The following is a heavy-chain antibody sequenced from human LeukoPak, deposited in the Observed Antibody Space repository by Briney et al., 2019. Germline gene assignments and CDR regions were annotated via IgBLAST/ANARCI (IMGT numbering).Heavy chain of an antibody. CDR3: ARTNAVIAAAAFDY. D-gene: IGHD6-13*01. Sequence: ASVKVSCKASGYTFTSYGISWVRQAPGQGLEWMGWISAYNGNTNYAQKLQGRVTMTTDTSTSTAYMELRSLRSDDAAVYYCARTNAVIAAAAFDYWGQGTLVTVSS. V-gene: IGHV1-18*01. CDR1: GYTFTSYG. J-gene: IGHJ4*02. CDR2: ISAYNGNT.